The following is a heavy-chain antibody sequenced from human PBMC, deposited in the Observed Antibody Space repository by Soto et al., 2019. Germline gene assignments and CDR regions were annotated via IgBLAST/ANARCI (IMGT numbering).Heavy chain of an antibody. Sequence: GGSLRLSCAASGFTFSNAWMSWVRQAPGKGLEWVGRIKSKTEGGTTDYAAPVKGRFTISRDDSKNTLYLQMNSLKTEDTAVYYCTTDRLRFLEWPAFWGQGTLVTVSS. J-gene: IGHJ4*02. CDR3: TTDRLRFLEWPAF. CDR2: IKSKTEGGTT. D-gene: IGHD3-3*01. CDR1: GFTFSNAW. V-gene: IGHV3-15*01.